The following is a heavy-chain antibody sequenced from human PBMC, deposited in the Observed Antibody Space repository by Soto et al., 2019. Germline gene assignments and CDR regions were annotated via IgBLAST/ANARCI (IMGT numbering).Heavy chain of an antibody. CDR1: VGSISSGDYY. CDR3: ARDLAEAPNWFEP. Sequence: TLSLTCTVSVGSISSGDYYWSWIRQPPGKGLEWIGYIYYSGSTYYNPSLKSRVTISVDTSKNQFSLKLSSVTAADTAVYYCARDLAEAPNWFEPWGQGILVTVSS. J-gene: IGHJ5*02. D-gene: IGHD6-13*01. CDR2: IYYSGST. V-gene: IGHV4-30-4*01.